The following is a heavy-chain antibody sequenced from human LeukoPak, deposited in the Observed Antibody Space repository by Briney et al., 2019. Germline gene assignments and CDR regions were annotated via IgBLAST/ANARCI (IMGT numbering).Heavy chain of an antibody. J-gene: IGHJ5*02. CDR3: TTAPEAADSS. Sequence: GGSLRLSCAASGFTFTNFWMTWVRQSPGKGLEWVANINRDGTKTTYVDSVKGRFTISRDNAKNSLFLHMSSLRAEDTAVYYCTTAPEAADSSWGQGTLVAVSS. CDR2: INRDGTKT. CDR1: GFTFTNFW. V-gene: IGHV3-7*01. D-gene: IGHD6-13*01.